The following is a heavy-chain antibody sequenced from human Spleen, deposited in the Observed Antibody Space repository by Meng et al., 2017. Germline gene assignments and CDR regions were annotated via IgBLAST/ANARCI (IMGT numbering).Heavy chain of an antibody. CDR1: RGSISSGSYY. D-gene: IGHD6-13*01. Sequence: SETLSLTCTVSRGSISSGSYYWSWIRQPAGKGLEWIGRIYTTGSTDYNPSLKSRVTISVDTSKNQFSLKLSSVTAADTAVYYCARAVRGQQLDYFDHWGQGILVTVSS. J-gene: IGHJ4*02. V-gene: IGHV4-61*02. CDR3: ARAVRGQQLDYFDH. CDR2: IYTTGST.